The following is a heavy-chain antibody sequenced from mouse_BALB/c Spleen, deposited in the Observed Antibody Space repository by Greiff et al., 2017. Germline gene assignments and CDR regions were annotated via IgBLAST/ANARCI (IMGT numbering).Heavy chain of an antibody. CDR1: GYTFTSYW. CDR3: ARGGARATNAMDY. CDR2: INPSTGYT. J-gene: IGHJ4*01. Sequence: VKLMESGAELAKPGASVKMSCKASGYTFTSYWMHWVKQRPGQGLEWIGYINPSTGYTEYNQKFKDKATLTADKSSSTAYMQLSSLTSEDSAVYYCARGGARATNAMDYWGQGTSVTVSS. V-gene: IGHV1-7*01. D-gene: IGHD3-1*01.